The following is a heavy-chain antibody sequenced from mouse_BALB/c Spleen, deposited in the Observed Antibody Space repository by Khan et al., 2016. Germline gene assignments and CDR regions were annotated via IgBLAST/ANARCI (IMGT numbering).Heavy chain of an antibody. CDR1: EYEFPSHD. Sequence: EVELVESGGGLVQPGESLKLSCESNEYEFPSHDMSWVRKTPEKRLEMVAAINSAGNDTYYPDTMERRFIISRDNTKKTLYLQINCLSSENTALYYCTRHYYGSSFWFAYWGQGTLVTVSA. CDR2: INSAGNDT. CDR3: TRHYYGSSFWFAY. J-gene: IGHJ3*01. D-gene: IGHD1-1*01. V-gene: IGHV5-2*01.